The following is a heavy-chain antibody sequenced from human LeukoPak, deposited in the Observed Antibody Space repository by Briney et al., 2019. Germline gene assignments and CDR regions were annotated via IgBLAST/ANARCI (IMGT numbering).Heavy chain of an antibody. Sequence: GGSLRLSCAASGFTVSSNYMSWVRQAPGKGLEWVANIKQDGSEKYYVDSVKGRFTISRDNAKNSLYRQMNSLRAEDTAVYYCARAHRDYYDYWGQGALVTVSS. J-gene: IGHJ4*02. CDR2: IKQDGSEK. CDR3: ARAHRDYYDY. D-gene: IGHD1-14*01. V-gene: IGHV3-7*03. CDR1: GFTVSSNY.